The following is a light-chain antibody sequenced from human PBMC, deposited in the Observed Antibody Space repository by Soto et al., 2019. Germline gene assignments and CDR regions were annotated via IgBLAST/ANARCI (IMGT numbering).Light chain of an antibody. Sequence: DVQMTQSPSSVSASVGDRVTITCRASQGVGNWLAWYQQKPGTAPKLLVYGVSRLQSGVPSRFSGNGSGTDFTLTISSLQPEDVATYSCPQANTFPVTFGPGAKVDIK. V-gene: IGKV1D-12*01. J-gene: IGKJ3*01. CDR3: PQANTFPVT. CDR1: QGVGNW. CDR2: GVS.